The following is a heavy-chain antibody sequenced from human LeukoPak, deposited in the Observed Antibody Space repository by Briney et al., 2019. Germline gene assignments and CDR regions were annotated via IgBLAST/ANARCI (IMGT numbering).Heavy chain of an antibody. CDR2: INHGGAT. CDR3: ATSNDFRVDFDP. J-gene: IGHJ5*02. V-gene: IGHV4-34*01. CDR1: SGFISLYY. D-gene: IGHD2/OR15-2a*01. Sequence: SETLSLTCSVPSGFISLYYWSWVRQTPGEGLEWIGEINHGGATKYNLSLKSRVSLSVDMSKMQFSLRLNSVTAADTAVYYCATSNDFRVDFDPWGQGTLVTVSS.